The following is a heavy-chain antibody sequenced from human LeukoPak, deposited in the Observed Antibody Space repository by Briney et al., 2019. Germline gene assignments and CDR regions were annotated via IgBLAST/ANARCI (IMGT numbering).Heavy chain of an antibody. CDR1: GGSISPYY. CDR2: IYYSGST. V-gene: IGHV4-59*01. Sequence: SETLSLTCTVSGGSISPYYWSWIRQPPGKGLEWIGYIYYSGSTNYNPSLKSRVTISIDTSKNQFSLKLSSVTAADTAVYYCAREFSDAFDMWGQGTMVTVSS. J-gene: IGHJ3*02. CDR3: AREFSDAFDM.